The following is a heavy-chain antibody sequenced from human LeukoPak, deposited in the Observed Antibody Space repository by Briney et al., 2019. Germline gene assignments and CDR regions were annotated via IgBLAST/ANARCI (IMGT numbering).Heavy chain of an antibody. CDR2: INHSGST. Sequence: PSETLSLTCAVYGGSFSGYYWSWIRQPPGKGLEWIGEINHSGSTNYNPSLKSRVTISVDTSKNQFSLQLSSVTAADTAFYYWANLETSSGPLSYFNYGAQGTLVTVP. CDR3: ANLETSSGPLSYFNY. CDR1: GGSFSGYY. D-gene: IGHD6-19*01. V-gene: IGHV4-34*01. J-gene: IGHJ4*02.